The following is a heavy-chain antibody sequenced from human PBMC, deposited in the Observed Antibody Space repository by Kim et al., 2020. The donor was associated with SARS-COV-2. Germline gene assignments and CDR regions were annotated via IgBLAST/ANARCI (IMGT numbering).Heavy chain of an antibody. Sequence: GRVTITADESTSTAYMELSSLRSEDTAVYYCARSRYYDSSGYPTPPNFDYWGQGTLVTVSS. V-gene: IGHV1-69*01. D-gene: IGHD3-22*01. CDR3: ARSRYYDSSGYPTPPNFDY. J-gene: IGHJ4*02.